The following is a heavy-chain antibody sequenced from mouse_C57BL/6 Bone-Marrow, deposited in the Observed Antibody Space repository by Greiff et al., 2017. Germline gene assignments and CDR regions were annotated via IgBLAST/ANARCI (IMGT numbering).Heavy chain of an antibody. Sequence: QVQLQQPGAELVRPGTSVKLSCKASGYTFTSYWMHWVKQRPGQGLEWIGVIDPSDSYTNYNQKFKGKATLTVDTSSSTAYMQLSSLTSEDSAVYYCARTYYSNYVSYYAMDYWGQGTSVTVSS. CDR1: GYTFTSYW. D-gene: IGHD2-5*01. CDR2: IDPSDSYT. V-gene: IGHV1-59*01. CDR3: ARTYYSNYVSYYAMDY. J-gene: IGHJ4*01.